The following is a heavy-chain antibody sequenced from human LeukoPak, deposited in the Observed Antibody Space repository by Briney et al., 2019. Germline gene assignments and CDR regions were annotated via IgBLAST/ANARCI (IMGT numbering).Heavy chain of an antibody. CDR2: IYYSGST. CDR1: GGSISSSSFY. V-gene: IGHV4-39*07. J-gene: IGHJ4*02. Sequence: SETLSLTCTVSGGSISSSSFYWGWIRQPPGKGLEWIGSIYYSGSTYYNPSLKSRVTISVDTSKNQFSLKLSSVTAADPAVYYCASSPIQLWLRRGYYFDYWGQGTLVTVSS. CDR3: ASSPIQLWLRRGYYFDY. D-gene: IGHD5-18*01.